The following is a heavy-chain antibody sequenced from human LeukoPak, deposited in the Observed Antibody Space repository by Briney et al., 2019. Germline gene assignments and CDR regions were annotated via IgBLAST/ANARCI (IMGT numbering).Heavy chain of an antibody. CDR3: ARGPGSSSHFDY. Sequence: PGRSLRISCAASGFIFSIYAMHWVRQAPGKGLEWVAVISYDGSNKYYADSVKGRFTISRDNSKNTLYLQMNSLRAEDTAVYYCARGPGSSSHFDYWGQGTLVTVSS. V-gene: IGHV3-30-3*01. D-gene: IGHD6-13*01. CDR1: GFIFSIYA. CDR2: ISYDGSNK. J-gene: IGHJ4*02.